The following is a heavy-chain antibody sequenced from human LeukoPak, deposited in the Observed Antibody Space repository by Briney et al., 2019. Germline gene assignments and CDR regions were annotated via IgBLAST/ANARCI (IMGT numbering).Heavy chain of an antibody. V-gene: IGHV4-59*01. CDR2: IYYSGST. D-gene: IGHD6-13*01. Sequence: PSETLSLTCTVSGGSISSYYWSWIRQPPGKGLEWIGYIYYSGSTNYNPSLKSRVTISVDTSKNQFSLKLSSVTAADTAVYYCARVASSFGYSSSWWSKYYYYYMDVWGKGTTVTISS. J-gene: IGHJ6*03. CDR3: ARVASSFGYSSSWWSKYYYYYMDV. CDR1: GGSISSYY.